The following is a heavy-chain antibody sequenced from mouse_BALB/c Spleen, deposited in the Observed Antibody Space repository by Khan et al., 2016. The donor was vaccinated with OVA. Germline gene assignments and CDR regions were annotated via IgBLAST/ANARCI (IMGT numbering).Heavy chain of an antibody. CDR2: IGSGGST. D-gene: IGHD1-1*01. CDR3: ARINGSTGVDY. V-gene: IGHV5-6-5*01. Sequence: EVELVESGGGLVKPGGSLKRSCAASGFTFSRHPMSWVRQTPEKRLEWVASIGSGGSTYYPASVKGRFTITRDNARNILYLQMSSLRSDDSAMYYCARINGSTGVDYWGQGTTLTVSS. J-gene: IGHJ2*01. CDR1: GFTFSRHP.